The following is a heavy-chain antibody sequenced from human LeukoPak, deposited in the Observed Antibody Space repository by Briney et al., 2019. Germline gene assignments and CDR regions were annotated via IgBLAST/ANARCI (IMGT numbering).Heavy chain of an antibody. J-gene: IGHJ4*02. D-gene: IGHD6-19*01. Sequence: GGSLRLSCAASGFIFNDYWMHWVRQAPGEGPLWLSRINGDGSSTSYTHSVQGRFIISRDNAKNTLYLQMNSLRAEDTAVYYCTRQWHTPSDYWGQGTLVTVSS. CDR3: TRQWHTPSDY. V-gene: IGHV3-74*01. CDR1: GFIFNDYW. CDR2: INGDGSST.